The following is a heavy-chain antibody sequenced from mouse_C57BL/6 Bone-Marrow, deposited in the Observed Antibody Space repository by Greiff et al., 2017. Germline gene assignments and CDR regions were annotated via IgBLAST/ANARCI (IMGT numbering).Heavy chain of an antibody. CDR1: GYTFTDYN. V-gene: IGHV1-18*01. CDR3: ARRDTTVVATDYFDY. CDR2: INPNNGGT. J-gene: IGHJ2*01. Sequence: EVQLQQSGPELVKPGASVKIPCKASGYTFTDYNMDWVKQSHGKSLEWIGDINPNNGGTIYNQKFKGKATLTVDKSSSTADMELRSLTSEDTAVYYCARRDTTVVATDYFDYWGQGTTLTVSS. D-gene: IGHD1-1*01.